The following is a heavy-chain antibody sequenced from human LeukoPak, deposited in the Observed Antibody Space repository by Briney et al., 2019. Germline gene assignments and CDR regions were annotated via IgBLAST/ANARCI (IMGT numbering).Heavy chain of an antibody. Sequence: KPSETLSLTCAVYGGSFSGYYWSWIRQRPGKGLEWIGEINHSGSTNYNPSLKSRVTIAVNTSKNQFSLKLSSVTAADTAVYYCASNDSSGRYYYYGMDVWGQGTTVTVSS. J-gene: IGHJ6*02. CDR3: ASNDSSGRYYYYGMDV. V-gene: IGHV4-34*01. CDR1: GGSFSGYY. D-gene: IGHD3-22*01. CDR2: INHSGST.